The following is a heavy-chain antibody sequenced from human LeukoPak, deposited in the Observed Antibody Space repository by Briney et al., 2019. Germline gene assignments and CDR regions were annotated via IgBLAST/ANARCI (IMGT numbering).Heavy chain of an antibody. CDR2: ISHDGSNK. CDR3: ARVPAALTAFDI. J-gene: IGHJ3*02. D-gene: IGHD2-2*01. V-gene: IGHV3-30*03. Sequence: GGSLRLSCAASGFTFSSYGMHWVRQAPGKGLEWVAVISHDGSNKYYADSVKGRFTISRDNAKNSLYLQMNSLRAEDTAVYYCARVPAALTAFDIWGQGTMVTVSS. CDR1: GFTFSSYG.